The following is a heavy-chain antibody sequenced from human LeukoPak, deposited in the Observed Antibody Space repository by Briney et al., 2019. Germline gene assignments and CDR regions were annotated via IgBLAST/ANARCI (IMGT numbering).Heavy chain of an antibody. D-gene: IGHD3-10*01. CDR3: AKSGSGSYLYYFDY. J-gene: IGHJ4*02. CDR2: ITGSGGST. V-gene: IGHV3-23*01. CDR1: GSTVSSYA. Sequence: PSGSLRLSCAASGSTVSSYAISWGRQALGKGQKWVSAITGSGGSTHYADSVKGRFTISRDNSKNTLYLQMNSLRAEDTAVYYCAKSGSGSYLYYFDYWGQGTLVTVSS.